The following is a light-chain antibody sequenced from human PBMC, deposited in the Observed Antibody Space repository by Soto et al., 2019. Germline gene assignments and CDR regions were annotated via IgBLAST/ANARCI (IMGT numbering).Light chain of an antibody. CDR3: QRYDISPFP. V-gene: IGKV3-20*01. CDR1: QSVSSTY. Sequence: EIVLTQSPGTLSLSTGARATLSCRGSQSVSSTYLAWYQQKPGQAPRHLIYDASSRATGIPDRFSGSGSGTDFTLTISRLEPEDFAVYYCQRYDISPFPFGQGTKLEIK. CDR2: DAS. J-gene: IGKJ2*01.